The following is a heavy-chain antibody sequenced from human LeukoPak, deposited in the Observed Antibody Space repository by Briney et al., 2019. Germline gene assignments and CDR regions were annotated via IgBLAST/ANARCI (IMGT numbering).Heavy chain of an antibody. CDR1: GYSFTSYW. J-gene: IGHJ2*01. CDR2: IYPGDSDT. Sequence: GESLKISCKGSGYSFTSYWIGWVRQMPGKGLEWMGIIYPGDSDTRYSPSFQGQVTISADKSISTAYLQWSSLRSEDTAVYYCAAAWGAAAGTGWYFDLWGRGTLVTVSS. D-gene: IGHD6-13*01. V-gene: IGHV5-51*01. CDR3: AAAWGAAAGTGWYFDL.